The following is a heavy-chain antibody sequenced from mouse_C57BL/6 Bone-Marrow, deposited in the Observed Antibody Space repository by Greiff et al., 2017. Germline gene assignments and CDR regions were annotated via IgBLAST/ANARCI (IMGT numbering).Heavy chain of an antibody. D-gene: IGHD1-1*01. CDR2: LDPEDGET. CDR1: GFNIKDYY. Sequence: EVQLQQSGAELVKPGASVKLSCTASGFNIKDYYIHWVKQRTEQGLEWIGRLDPEDGETKYAPKFQDKATITAYTSSNTAYLQLSSLTSEDTAVYYCTRSLIYYGTNYWGQGTTLTVSS. CDR3: TRSLIYYGTNY. V-gene: IGHV14-2*01. J-gene: IGHJ2*01.